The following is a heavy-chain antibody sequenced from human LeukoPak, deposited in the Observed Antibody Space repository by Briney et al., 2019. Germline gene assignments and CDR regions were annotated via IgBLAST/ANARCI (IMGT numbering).Heavy chain of an antibody. J-gene: IGHJ4*02. D-gene: IGHD6-19*01. Sequence: ASVKVSCKASGYTFTSYYMHWVRQAPGQGLEWMGIINPSGGSTSYAQKFQGRVTMTRDTSTSTVYMELSSLRSEDTAVYYCARDRGAGYSSGWYHLDYWGQGTLVTVSS. CDR2: INPSGGST. CDR3: ARDRGAGYSSGWYHLDY. V-gene: IGHV1-46*01. CDR1: GYTFTSYY.